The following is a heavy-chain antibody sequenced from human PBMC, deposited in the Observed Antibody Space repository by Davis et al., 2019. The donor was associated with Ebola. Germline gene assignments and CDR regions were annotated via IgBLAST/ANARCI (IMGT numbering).Heavy chain of an antibody. V-gene: IGHV4-38-2*02. CDR3: AREKYSGSYYYYYYMDV. CDR1: GYSISSGYY. D-gene: IGHD1-26*01. CDR2: IYHSGST. J-gene: IGHJ6*03. Sequence: PSETLSLTCTVSGYSISSGYYWGWIRQPPGKGLAWIGSIYHSGSTYYNPSLKSRVTISVDTSKNQFSLKLTSVTAADTAVYYCAREKYSGSYYYYYYMDVWGKGTTVTVSS.